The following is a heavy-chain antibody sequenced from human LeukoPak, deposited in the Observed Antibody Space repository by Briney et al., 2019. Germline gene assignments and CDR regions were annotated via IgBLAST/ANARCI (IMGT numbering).Heavy chain of an antibody. D-gene: IGHD6-13*01. J-gene: IGHJ4*02. CDR1: GFTFSDYY. Sequence: PGGSLRLSCAASGFTFSDYYMSWIRQAPGKGLEWVAVISYDGSNKYYADSVKGRFTISRDNSKNTLYLQMNSLRAEDTAVYYCARDITAAGTLDYWGQGTLVTVSS. V-gene: IGHV3-30-3*01. CDR3: ARDITAAGTLDY. CDR2: ISYDGSNK.